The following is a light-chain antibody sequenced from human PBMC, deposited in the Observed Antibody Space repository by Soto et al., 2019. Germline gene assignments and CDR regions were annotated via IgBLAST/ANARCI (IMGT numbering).Light chain of an antibody. V-gene: IGLV6-57*01. CDR2: DDD. CDR3: QSFDSSDQV. J-gene: IGLJ3*02. CDR1: GGSITSNY. Sequence: QSVSESPGETVTISCTRSGGSITSNYVQWYQQRPGRSPSTLIYDDDQRPSGVPDRFSGSIDSSSNSASLTISGLMTEDEATYYCQSFDSSDQVFGGGTKLTVL.